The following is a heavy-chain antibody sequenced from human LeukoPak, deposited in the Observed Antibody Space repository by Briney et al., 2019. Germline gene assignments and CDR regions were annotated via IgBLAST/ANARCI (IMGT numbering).Heavy chain of an antibody. J-gene: IGHJ4*02. CDR1: GFTFSSYS. CDR3: ARDLWSEIDY. CDR2: ISSSSSYI. Sequence: GGSLRLSCAASGFTFSSYSMNWVRQAPGKGLEWVSSISSSSSYINYADSVKGRFTISRDNAKNSLYLQMNSLRAEDTAVYYCARDLWSEIDYWGQGTLVTVSS. D-gene: IGHD2-8*02. V-gene: IGHV3-21*01.